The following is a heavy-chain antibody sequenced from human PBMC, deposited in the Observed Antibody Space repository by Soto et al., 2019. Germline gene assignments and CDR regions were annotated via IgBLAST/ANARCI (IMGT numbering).Heavy chain of an antibody. V-gene: IGHV5-51*01. CDR2: IYPGDSDT. J-gene: IGHJ6*02. Sequence: PGEALTISCKGSGYSFTSYWIGWVRQLPGKGLEWMGIIYPGDSDTRYSLSFQGQVTISADKSISTAYLQWSSLKASDTAMYYCASTTIYYYYGMDVSGQGTTVTVSS. CDR3: ASTTIYYYYGMDV. CDR1: GYSFTSYW. D-gene: IGHD1-1*01.